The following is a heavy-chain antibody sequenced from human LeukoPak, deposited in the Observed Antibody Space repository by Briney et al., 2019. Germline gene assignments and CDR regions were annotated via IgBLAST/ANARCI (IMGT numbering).Heavy chain of an antibody. V-gene: IGHV3-9*01. Sequence: LSGGSLRLSCAASGFTFDDYAMHWVRQAPGKGLEWVSGISWNSGSIGYADSVKGRFTISRDNAKNSLYLQMNSLRAEDTALYYCANGIYFDYWGQGTLVTVSS. J-gene: IGHJ4*02. CDR1: GFTFDDYA. CDR2: ISWNSGSI. CDR3: ANGIYFDY.